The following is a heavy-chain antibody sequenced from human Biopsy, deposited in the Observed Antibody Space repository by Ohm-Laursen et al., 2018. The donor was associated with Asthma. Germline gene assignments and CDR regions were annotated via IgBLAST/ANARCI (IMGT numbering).Heavy chain of an antibody. CDR3: ARKAGSCISRTCYSLDF. J-gene: IGHJ4*02. D-gene: IGHD2-2*01. CDR2: INSVFGTT. V-gene: IGHV1-69*13. Sequence: VTISCKSLGGTFNTYVIGWVRQAPGQGLGWMGGINSVFGTTTYPQKFQDRVTITADDSTSTVYMELSSLRSEDTAVYYCARKAGSCISRTCYSLDFWGQGTLVTVSS. CDR1: GGTFNTYV.